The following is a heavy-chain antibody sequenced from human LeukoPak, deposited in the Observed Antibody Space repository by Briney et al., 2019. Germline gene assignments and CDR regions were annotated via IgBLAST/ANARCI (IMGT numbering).Heavy chain of an antibody. V-gene: IGHV3-48*01. J-gene: IGHJ3*02. CDR1: GFTFSSYS. Sequence: GGSLRLSCAASGFTFSSYSMNWVRQAPGKGLEWVSYISSSSSTIYYADSVKGRFTISRDNAKNSLYLQMNSLRAEDTAVYYCAKAGYSSTWYLTAFDIWGQGTMVTVSS. CDR2: ISSSSSTI. D-gene: IGHD6-13*01. CDR3: AKAGYSSTWYLTAFDI.